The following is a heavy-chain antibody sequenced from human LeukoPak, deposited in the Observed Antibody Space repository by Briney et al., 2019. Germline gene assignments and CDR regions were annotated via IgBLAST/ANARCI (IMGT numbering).Heavy chain of an antibody. CDR3: ARDRTVTNGVDAFDI. D-gene: IGHD4-17*01. Sequence: GGSLRLSCAASGFTFSSYSMNWVRQAPGKGLEWVSSISSSSSYIYYADSVKGRFTISRDNAKNSLYLQMNSLRAEDTAVYYCARDRTVTNGVDAFDIWGQGTMVTVSS. V-gene: IGHV3-21*01. CDR1: GFTFSSYS. J-gene: IGHJ3*02. CDR2: ISSSSSYI.